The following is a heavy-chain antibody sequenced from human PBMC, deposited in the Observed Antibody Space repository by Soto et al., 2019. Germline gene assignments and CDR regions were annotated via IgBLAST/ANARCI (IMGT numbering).Heavy chain of an antibody. J-gene: IGHJ6*02. V-gene: IGHV4-31*03. CDR2: IYYSGST. Sequence: SETLSLTCTVSGGSISSGGYYWSWIRQHPGKGLEWIGYIYYSGSTYYNPSLKSRVTISVDTSKNQFSLKLSSVTAADTAVYYCARDLRPTVTTPAYYYGMDVWGQGTTVTVSS. CDR3: ARDLRPTVTTPAYYYGMDV. D-gene: IGHD4-17*01. CDR1: GGSISSGGYY.